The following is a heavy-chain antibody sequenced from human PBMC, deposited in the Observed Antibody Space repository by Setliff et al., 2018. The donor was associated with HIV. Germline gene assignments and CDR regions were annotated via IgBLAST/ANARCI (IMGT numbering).Heavy chain of an antibody. CDR2: IYIRGGTT. J-gene: IGHJ3*02. CDR3: AGTQETSVAATEI. V-gene: IGHV4-61*09. CDR1: GASISDGTYY. Sequence: SQTLSLTCTVSGASISDGTYYWSWIRQPAGKGLEWIGHIYIRGGTTNYSPSLKSRVTISLDPSKNQFSLSLSSVTASDTALYYCAGTQETSVAATEIWGQGTRVTVSS.